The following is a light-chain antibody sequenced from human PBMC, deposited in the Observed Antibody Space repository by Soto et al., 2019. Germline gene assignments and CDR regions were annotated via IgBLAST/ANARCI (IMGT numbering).Light chain of an antibody. J-gene: IGKJ3*01. CDR3: QHYGSWRFT. Sequence: EIVLTQSPGTLSLSPGERATLSCRASQSVSSSYLAWYQQKPGQAPRLLIYGASSRAAGIPDRFSGSGSGTDFTLTISRLEPEDFAVYYCQHYGSWRFTFGPGTKVDIK. V-gene: IGKV3-20*01. CDR2: GAS. CDR1: QSVSSSY.